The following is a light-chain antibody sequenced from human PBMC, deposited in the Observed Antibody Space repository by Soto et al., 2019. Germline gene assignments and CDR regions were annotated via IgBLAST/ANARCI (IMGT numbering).Light chain of an antibody. J-gene: IGKJ1*01. CDR3: QQNDNWPRT. Sequence: ETVMTQSPATLSVSPGERATLSCRASQSVNGDLAWYQKKPGQAPRLLIYRSSTRATGIPARFSGGGSGTEFTLTISSLQSEDFAVYYCQQNDNWPRTFGQGTKVDIK. CDR1: QSVNGD. V-gene: IGKV3-15*01. CDR2: RSS.